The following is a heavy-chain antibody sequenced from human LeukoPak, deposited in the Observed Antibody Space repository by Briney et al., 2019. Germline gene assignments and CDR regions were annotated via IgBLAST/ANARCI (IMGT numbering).Heavy chain of an antibody. V-gene: IGHV3-64*01. J-gene: IGHJ4*02. CDR3: ARGGRELFDY. CDR2: ISSNGGST. D-gene: IGHD1-26*01. CDR1: GFTFSSYA. Sequence: GGSLRLSCAASGFTFSSYAMHWVRQAPGKGLEYVSAISSNGGSTYYANSVKGRFTISRDNSKNTLYLQMGSLRAEDMAVYYCARGGRELFDYWGQGTPVTVSS.